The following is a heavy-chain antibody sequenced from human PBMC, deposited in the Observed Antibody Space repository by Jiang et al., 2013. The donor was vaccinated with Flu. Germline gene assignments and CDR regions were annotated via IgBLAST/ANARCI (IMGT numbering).Heavy chain of an antibody. J-gene: IGHJ3*02. Sequence: VQLVESGGDLVQPGGSLRVSCAVSGFTFSNYWMNWVRQAPGKGLEWVANIKHDGSEKYYVDSVKGRFTISRDNAKNLLYLQMNSLRAEDTAVYYCASNSLVTLSTQAIEDAFNIWGQGTKVTVSS. CDR1: GFTFSNYW. CDR3: ASNSLVTLSTQAIEDAFNI. V-gene: IGHV3-7*03. CDR2: IKHDGSEK. D-gene: IGHD2-2*02.